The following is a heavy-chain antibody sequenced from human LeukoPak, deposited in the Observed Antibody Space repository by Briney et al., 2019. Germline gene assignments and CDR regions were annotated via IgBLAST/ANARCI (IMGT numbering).Heavy chain of an antibody. Sequence: GGTLRLSCAASGFTFSSYGMSWVRQAPGKGLEWVSAISGSGGSTYYADSVKGRFTISRDNSKNTLYLQMNSLRAEDTAVYYCAKGGLTRVAGNYYYYYMDVWGKGTTVTVSS. D-gene: IGHD6-19*01. CDR2: ISGSGGST. J-gene: IGHJ6*03. V-gene: IGHV3-23*01. CDR1: GFTFSSYG. CDR3: AKGGLTRVAGNYYYYYMDV.